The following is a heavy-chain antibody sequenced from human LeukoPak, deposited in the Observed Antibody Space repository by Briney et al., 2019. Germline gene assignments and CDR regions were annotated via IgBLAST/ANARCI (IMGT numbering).Heavy chain of an antibody. V-gene: IGHV3-48*01. CDR3: ARDNPMVYATYDH. D-gene: IGHD2-8*01. J-gene: IGHJ4*02. CDR1: GFTFSSYS. Sequence: GGSLRLSCAASGFTFSSYSMNWVRQAPGKGLEWVSYISSSSSTIYYADSVKGRFTISRDNAKNSLYLQMNSLRAEDTAVYYCARDNPMVYATYDHWGQGTLVTVSS. CDR2: ISSSSSTI.